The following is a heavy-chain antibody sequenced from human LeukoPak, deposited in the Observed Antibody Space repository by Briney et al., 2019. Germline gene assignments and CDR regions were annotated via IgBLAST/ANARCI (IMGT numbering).Heavy chain of an antibody. CDR1: GYTFTSYD. Sequence: ASVKVSCKASGYTFTSYDINWVRRATGQGLEWMGWMNPNSGNTGYAQKFQGRVTMTRNTSISTAYMELSSLRSEDTAVYYCATVLPCSSTSCHSYWYFDLWGRGTLVTVSS. D-gene: IGHD2-2*02. CDR2: MNPNSGNT. CDR3: ATVLPCSSTSCHSYWYFDL. J-gene: IGHJ2*01. V-gene: IGHV1-8*01.